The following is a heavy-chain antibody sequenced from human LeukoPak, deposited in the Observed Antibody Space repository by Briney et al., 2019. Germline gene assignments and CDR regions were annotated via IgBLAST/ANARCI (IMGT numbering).Heavy chain of an antibody. CDR3: ARHVVRGVIRPHYFDY. CDR2: IYYSGST. D-gene: IGHD3-10*01. J-gene: IGHJ4*02. Sequence: RTSETLSLTCTVSGGSISSYYWSWIRQPAGKGLEWIGYIYYSGSTNYNPSLKSRVTISVDTSKNQFSLKLSSVTAADTAVYYCARHVVRGVIRPHYFDYWGQGTLVTVSS. CDR1: GGSISSYY. V-gene: IGHV4-59*08.